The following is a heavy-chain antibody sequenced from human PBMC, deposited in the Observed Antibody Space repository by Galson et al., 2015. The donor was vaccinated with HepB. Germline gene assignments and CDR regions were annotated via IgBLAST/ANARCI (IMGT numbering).Heavy chain of an antibody. D-gene: IGHD3-10*01. V-gene: IGHV3-74*01. Sequence: SLRLSCAASGFTFSSYWMHWVRQAPGKGLVWVSRINSDGSSTSYADSVKGRFTISRDNAKNTLYLQMNSLRAEDTAVYYCASTYGSGSYSVYWGQGTLVTVSS. CDR3: ASTYGSGSYSVY. CDR2: INSDGSST. J-gene: IGHJ4*02. CDR1: GFTFSSYW.